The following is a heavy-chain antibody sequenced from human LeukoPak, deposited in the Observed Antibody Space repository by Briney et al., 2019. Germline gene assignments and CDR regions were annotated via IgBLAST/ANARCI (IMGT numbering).Heavy chain of an antibody. CDR3: AREEHCTSASCYLDY. J-gene: IGHJ4*02. CDR1: GYTFTSYY. D-gene: IGHD2-2*01. V-gene: IGHV1-2*06. CDR2: INPNSGGT. Sequence: ASVKVSCKASGYTFTSYYMHWVRQAPGQGLEWMGRINPNSGGTAYAQKFQGRVTMTRDTSISTAYMELSRLRSDDTAVYYCAREEHCTSASCYLDYWGQGTLVTVSS.